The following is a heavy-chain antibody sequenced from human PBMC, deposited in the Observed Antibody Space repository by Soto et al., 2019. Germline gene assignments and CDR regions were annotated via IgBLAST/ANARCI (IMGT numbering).Heavy chain of an antibody. J-gene: IGHJ5*02. V-gene: IGHV3-30*03. CDR1: GFTVSGYG. CDR3: VRCWGTGDGSNLGYNWFDP. Sequence: QEQVVESGGGVVQPGRSLRLSCAASGFTVSGYGMHWVHQAPGKGLEWVALISFDGSKKDYADSVKGRFTISRDNSKNTLYLQMNSLRAEDTAVYYCVRCWGTGDGSNLGYNWFDPWGQGTLVTVSS. D-gene: IGHD1-1*01. CDR2: ISFDGSKK.